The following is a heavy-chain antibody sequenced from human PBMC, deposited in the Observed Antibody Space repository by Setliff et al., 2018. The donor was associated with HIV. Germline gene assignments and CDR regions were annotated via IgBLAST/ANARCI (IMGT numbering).Heavy chain of an antibody. Sequence: SETLSLTCAVYGGSFSGYYWSWIRQPPGKGLEWIGEINHSGSTNYNPSLKSRVTISVDMSKNQFSLKLSSVTAADTAVYYCARGLPYYYGSGRRSYYYMDVWGKGTKVTVSS. CDR2: INHSGST. V-gene: IGHV4-34*01. CDR1: GGSFSGYY. CDR3: ARGLPYYYGSGRRSYYYMDV. J-gene: IGHJ6*03. D-gene: IGHD3-10*01.